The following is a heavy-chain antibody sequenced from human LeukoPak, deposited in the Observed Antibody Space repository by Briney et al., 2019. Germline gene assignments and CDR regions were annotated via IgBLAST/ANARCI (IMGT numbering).Heavy chain of an antibody. J-gene: IGHJ6*03. CDR2: IYYSGST. D-gene: IGHD4-11*01. V-gene: IGHV4-39*07. CDR1: GGSISSSSYY. CDR3: ARSLGSNYVYYMDV. Sequence: SETLTLTCTVSGGSISSSSYYWGRIRQPPGKGLEWIGSIYYSGSTYYNPSLKSRVTISVDTFKNQFSLKLSSVTAADTAVYYCARSLGSNYVYYMDVWGKGTTVTVSS.